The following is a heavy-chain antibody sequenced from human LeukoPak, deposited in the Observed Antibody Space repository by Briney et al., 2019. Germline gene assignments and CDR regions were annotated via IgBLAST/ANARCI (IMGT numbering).Heavy chain of an antibody. J-gene: IGHJ4*02. CDR1: GGSISSYY. CDR3: ARGPSYCSSTSCRLDY. Sequence: SETLSLTCTVSGGSISSYYWSWIRQPPGKGLEWTGYIYYSGSTYYNPSLKSRVTMSVDTSKNQFSLKLSSVTAADTAVYYCARGPSYCSSTSCRLDYWGQGTLVTVSS. CDR2: IYYSGST. D-gene: IGHD2-2*01. V-gene: IGHV4-59*01.